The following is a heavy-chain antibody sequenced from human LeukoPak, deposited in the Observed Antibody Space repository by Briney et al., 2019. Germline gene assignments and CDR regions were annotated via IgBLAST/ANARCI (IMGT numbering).Heavy chain of an antibody. V-gene: IGHV1-69*13. D-gene: IGHD2-15*01. CDR1: GGTFSSYA. CDR2: IIPIFGTA. CDR3: ARSRVRGYCSGGSCSPGGWFDP. J-gene: IGHJ5*02. Sequence: SVKVSCKASGGTFSSYAISWVRQAPGQGLEWMGGIIPIFGTANYAQKFQGRVTITADESTSTAYMELSSLRSEDTAVYYCARSRVRGYCSGGSCSPGGWFDPWGQGALVTVSS.